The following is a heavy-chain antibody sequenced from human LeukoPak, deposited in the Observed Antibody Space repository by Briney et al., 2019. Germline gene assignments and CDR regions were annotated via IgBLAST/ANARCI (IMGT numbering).Heavy chain of an antibody. D-gene: IGHD2-15*01. V-gene: IGHV4-31*11. CDR3: ASQAARVFDY. J-gene: IGHJ4*02. Sequence: PSETLSLTCAVYGGSFSGYYWSWLRQHPGKGLEWIGYIYYSGSTYYNPSLKSRVTISVDTSKNQFSLKLSSVTAADTAVYYCASQAARVFDYWGQGTLVTVSS. CDR1: GGSFSGYY. CDR2: IYYSGST.